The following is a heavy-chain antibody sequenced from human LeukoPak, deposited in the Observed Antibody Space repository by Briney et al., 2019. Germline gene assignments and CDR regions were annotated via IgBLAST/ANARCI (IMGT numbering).Heavy chain of an antibody. CDR1: GGTFSSYA. Sequence: ASVTVSCKASGGTFSSYAISWVRQAPGQGLEWMGGIIPIFGTANYAQKFQGRVTITADESTSTAYMELSSLRSEDTAVYYCARPSYVDTAIDAPLYYGMDVWGQGTTVTVSS. CDR3: ARPSYVDTAIDAPLYYGMDV. CDR2: IIPIFGTA. V-gene: IGHV1-69*13. J-gene: IGHJ6*02. D-gene: IGHD5-18*01.